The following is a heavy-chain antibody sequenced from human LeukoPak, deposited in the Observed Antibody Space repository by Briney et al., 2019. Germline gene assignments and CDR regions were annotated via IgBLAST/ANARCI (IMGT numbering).Heavy chain of an antibody. CDR2: ITSTSSYI. CDR1: GFAFSTYR. V-gene: IGHV3-21*01. D-gene: IGHD1-26*01. J-gene: IGHJ4*02. Sequence: PGGSLRLSCAASGFAFSTYRMNWVREAPGKGLEWVSSITSTSSYIYYADSVKGRFTISRDNAKNSLYLQMNTLRAEDTAVYYCARVAGGSHHFDYWGQGTLVTVSS. CDR3: ARVAGGSHHFDY.